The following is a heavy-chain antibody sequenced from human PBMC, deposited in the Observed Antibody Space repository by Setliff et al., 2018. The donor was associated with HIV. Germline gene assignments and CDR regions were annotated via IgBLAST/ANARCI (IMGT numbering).Heavy chain of an antibody. D-gene: IGHD3-10*01. J-gene: IGHJ6*01. CDR3: ARDNSYYYGSGSHYWYGMDV. CDR2: LHLSGDT. CDR1: GDSINSGTYY. Sequence: SETLSLTCTVSGDSINSGTYYWSWIRQPAGKGLEWIGRLHLSGDTNYNPSLKSRVTMSIDTSKNQFSLKLSSVTAADTAVYYCARDNSYYYGSGSHYWYGMDVWGQGT. V-gene: IGHV4-61*02.